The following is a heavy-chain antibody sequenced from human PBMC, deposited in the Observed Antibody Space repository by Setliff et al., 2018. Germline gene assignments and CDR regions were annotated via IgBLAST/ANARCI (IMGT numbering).Heavy chain of an antibody. CDR2: IVTYNDDT. Sequence: ASVKVSCRASGYPFTSYGVNWVRQAPGQGLEWMGRIVTYNDDTYYPRKFQGRVTMTTDTSTSTAYMELRSLTSDDTAVYYCARHGSSGKFDASDIWGQGTMVTVSS. V-gene: IGHV1-18*04. CDR3: ARHGSSGKFDASDI. CDR1: GYPFTSYG. D-gene: IGHD3-10*01. J-gene: IGHJ3*02.